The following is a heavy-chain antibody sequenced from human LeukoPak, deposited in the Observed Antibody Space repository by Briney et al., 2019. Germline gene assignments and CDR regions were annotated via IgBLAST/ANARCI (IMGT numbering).Heavy chain of an antibody. D-gene: IGHD3-3*01. V-gene: IGHV3-23*01. CDR1: GFTLRSYA. CDR2: ISGSGGST. J-gene: IGHJ4*02. Sequence: GGSLRLSCAASGFTLRSYATSWVRQAPGKGLEWVSAISGSGGSTYYADSVKGRFTISRDNSKNTLYVQMNSLRAEDTAVYYCAKDAYYDFWSGYPPHYWGQGTLVTVSS. CDR3: AKDAYYDFWSGYPPHY.